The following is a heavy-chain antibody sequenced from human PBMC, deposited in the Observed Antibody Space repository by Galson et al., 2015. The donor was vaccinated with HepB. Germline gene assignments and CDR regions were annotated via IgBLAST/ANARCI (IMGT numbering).Heavy chain of an antibody. Sequence: SVKVSCKASGGTFSSYAISWVRQAPGQGLEWMGGIIPIFGTANYAQKFQGRVTITADESTSTAYMELSSLRSEDTAVYYCARDRRYGSGGYYIPNWFDPWGQGTLVTVSS. J-gene: IGHJ5*02. CDR1: GGTFSSYA. CDR2: IIPIFGTA. V-gene: IGHV1-69*13. CDR3: ARDRRYGSGGYYIPNWFDP. D-gene: IGHD3-10*01.